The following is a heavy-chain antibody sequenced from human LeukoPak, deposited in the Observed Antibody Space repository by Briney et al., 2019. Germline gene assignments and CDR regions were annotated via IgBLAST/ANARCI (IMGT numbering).Heavy chain of an antibody. CDR3: AGDLGYCSGGSCYEVWFDP. V-gene: IGHV3-48*04. CDR1: GFTFSSYS. J-gene: IGHJ5*02. D-gene: IGHD2-15*01. CDR2: ISSSSSTI. Sequence: GGSLRLSCAASGFTFSSYSMNWVRQAPGKGLECVSYISSSSSTIYYADSVKGRFTISRDNAKNSLYLQMNSLRAEDTAVYYCAGDLGYCSGGSCYEVWFDPWGQGTLVTVSS.